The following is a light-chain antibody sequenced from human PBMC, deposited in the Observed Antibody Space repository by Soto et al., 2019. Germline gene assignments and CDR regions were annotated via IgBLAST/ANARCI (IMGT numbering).Light chain of an antibody. CDR3: QQRWLASYP. Sequence: EIVLTQSPATLSLSPGERATLTCRASQSVSRYLAWYQKKPGQAPRLLIYDASNRATGIPARFSCSGSGTDFTLTLSSLEPEDLGVYYCQQRWLASYPFGQGTKLAIK. CDR1: QSVSRY. V-gene: IGKV3-11*01. J-gene: IGKJ2*01. CDR2: DAS.